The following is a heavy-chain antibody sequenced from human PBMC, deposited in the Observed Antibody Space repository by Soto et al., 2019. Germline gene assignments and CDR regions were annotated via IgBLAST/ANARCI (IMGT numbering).Heavy chain of an antibody. Sequence: PGGSLRLSCAASGFTFSSYAMHWVRQAPGKGLEWVAVICYDGSNKYYADSVKGRFTISRDNSKNTLYLQMNSLRAEDTAVYYCATGHGDPDAFDIWGKGLMVTVSS. V-gene: IGHV3-33*08. CDR3: ATGHGDPDAFDI. D-gene: IGHD4-17*01. CDR2: ICYDGSNK. CDR1: GFTFSSYA. J-gene: IGHJ3*02.